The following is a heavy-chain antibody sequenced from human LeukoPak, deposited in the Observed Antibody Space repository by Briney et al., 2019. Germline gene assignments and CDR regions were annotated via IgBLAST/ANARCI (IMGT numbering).Heavy chain of an antibody. CDR2: IKPNSGVT. CDR3: ARPTYCGSNCYFNFDY. Sequence: GASVTVSFTTSGYTFTTYFMHWVRQAPGQGLEWMGYIKPNSGVTNYAQKFRGRVTMTWDTSISTAYIELSGLTSDDTAIYYCARPTYCGSNCYFNFDYWGQGTLVTVSS. D-gene: IGHD2-21*02. V-gene: IGHV1-2*02. J-gene: IGHJ4*02. CDR1: GYTFTTYF.